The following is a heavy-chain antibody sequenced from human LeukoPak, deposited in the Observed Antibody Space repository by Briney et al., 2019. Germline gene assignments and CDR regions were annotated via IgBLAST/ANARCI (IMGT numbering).Heavy chain of an antibody. V-gene: IGHV1-2*02. J-gene: IGHJ3*02. CDR1: GGTFSSYA. CDR2: INPNSGGT. CDR3: ARGERWLQFGAFDI. D-gene: IGHD5-24*01. Sequence: ASVKVSCKASGGTFSSYAISWVRQAPGQGLEWMGWINPNSGGTNYAQKFQGRVTMTRDTSISTAYMELSRLRSDDTAVYYCARGERWLQFGAFDIWGQGTMVTVSS.